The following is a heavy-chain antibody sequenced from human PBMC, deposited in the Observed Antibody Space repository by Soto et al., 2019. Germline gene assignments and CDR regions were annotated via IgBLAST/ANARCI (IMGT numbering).Heavy chain of an antibody. V-gene: IGHV4-4*07. CDR2: IYSSGSA. CDR1: RASIYTYS. CDR3: ANIVGANDY. Sequence: PSETLSLTCTVSRASIYTYSWTWIRQPAGKGLQWIGHIYSSGSANYSPSLKSRVSMSVDSSKNQISLKLRSVTAADTAVYYCANIVGANDYWGQGTLVTVAS. J-gene: IGHJ4*02. D-gene: IGHD1-26*01.